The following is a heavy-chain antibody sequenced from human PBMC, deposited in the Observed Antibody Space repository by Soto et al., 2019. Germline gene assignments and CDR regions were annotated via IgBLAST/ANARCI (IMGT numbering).Heavy chain of an antibody. V-gene: IGHV1-2*04. CDR1: GDTFTGYY. CDR3: ARTPSYDFWSGYYTEGGSYFDY. D-gene: IGHD3-3*01. J-gene: IGHJ4*02. CDR2: INPNSGGT. Sequence: ASVKVSCKASGDTFTGYYMHWVRQAPGQGLEWMGWINPNSGGTNYAQKFQGWVTMTRDTSISTAYMELSRLRSDDTAVYYCARTPSYDFWSGYYTEGGSYFDYWGQGTLVTVS.